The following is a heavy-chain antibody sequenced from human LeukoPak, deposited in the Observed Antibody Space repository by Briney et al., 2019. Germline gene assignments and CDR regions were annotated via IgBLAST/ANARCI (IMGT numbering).Heavy chain of an antibody. CDR3: ATCSGGSCYLFDY. J-gene: IGHJ4*02. CDR2: INPNSGGT. CDR1: GYTFTGYY. D-gene: IGHD2-15*01. Sequence: ASVKVSCKASGYTFTGYYLHWVRQAPGQGLEWMGWINPNSGGTNYAQKFQGRVTMTRATSISTVYMELSRLRSDDTAVYYCATCSGGSCYLFDYWGQGTLVTVSS. V-gene: IGHV1-2*02.